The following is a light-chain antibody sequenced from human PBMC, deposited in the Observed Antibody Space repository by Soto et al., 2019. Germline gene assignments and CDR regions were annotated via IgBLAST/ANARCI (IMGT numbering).Light chain of an antibody. CDR3: QQYVSSVT. CDR1: QSVDSSF. CDR2: GAS. V-gene: IGKV3-20*01. J-gene: IGKJ1*01. Sequence: EIVLTQSPGFLSLSPGERATLSCRASQSVDSSFFAWYQQKPGQAPRLLIYGASKRATGIPDRFSGSGSGTDFTLTISRLEPEDIAVYYCQQYVSSVTFGQGTKVELK.